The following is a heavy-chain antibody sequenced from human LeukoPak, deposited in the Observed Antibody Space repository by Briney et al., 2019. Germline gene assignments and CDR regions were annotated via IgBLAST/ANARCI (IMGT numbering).Heavy chain of an antibody. J-gene: IGHJ4*02. CDR3: ARAPESGSGWYSEYYFDY. CDR1: GYSISSSNW. V-gene: IGHV4-28*03. CDR2: IYYSGST. Sequence: PSDTLSLTCAVSGYSISSSNWWGWIRQPPGKGLEWIGYIYYSGSTYYKPSLKSRVTMSVDTSKNQFSLKLSSVTAVDTAVYYCARAPESGSGWYSEYYFDYWGQGTLVTVSS. D-gene: IGHD6-19*01.